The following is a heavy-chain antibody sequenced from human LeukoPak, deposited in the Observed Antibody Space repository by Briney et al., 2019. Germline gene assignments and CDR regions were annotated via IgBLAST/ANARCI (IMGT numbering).Heavy chain of an antibody. D-gene: IGHD3-10*01. CDR1: GGSFSGYY. CDR3: ARLQGFGELV. Sequence: SETLSLTCAVYGGSFSGYYWSWIRQPPGKGLEWIGEINHSGSTNYNPSLKSRVTISVDTSKNQFSLKLSSVTAADTAVYYCARLQGFGELVWGKGTTVTVSS. J-gene: IGHJ6*04. CDR2: INHSGST. V-gene: IGHV4-34*01.